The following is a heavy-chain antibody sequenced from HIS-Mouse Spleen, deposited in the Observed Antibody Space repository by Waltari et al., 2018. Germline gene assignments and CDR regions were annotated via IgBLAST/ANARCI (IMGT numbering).Heavy chain of an antibody. CDR2: ISYDGSNK. V-gene: IGHV3-30*18. Sequence: QVQLVESGGGVVQPGRSRRLSCAASGFTFISYGMHWVRQAPGKGLEWVAVISYDGSNKYYADSVKGRFTISRDNSKNTLYLQMNSLRAEDTAVYYCAKDTSGSYSDYWGQGTLVTVSS. CDR1: GFTFISYG. J-gene: IGHJ4*02. CDR3: AKDTSGSYSDY. D-gene: IGHD1-26*01.